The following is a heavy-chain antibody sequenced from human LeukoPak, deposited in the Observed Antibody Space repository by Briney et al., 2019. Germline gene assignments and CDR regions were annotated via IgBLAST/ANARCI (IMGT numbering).Heavy chain of an antibody. D-gene: IGHD6-19*01. V-gene: IGHV3-21*01. J-gene: IGHJ3*02. CDR3: ARDRYSSGWFREACDAFDI. CDR2: ISSSSSYI. Sequence: PGGSLRLSCAASGFTFSSYSMNWVRQAPGKGLEWVSSISSSSSYIYYADSVKGRFTISRDNAKNSLYLQMNSLRAEDTAVYYCARDRYSSGWFREACDAFDIWGQGTMVTVSS. CDR1: GFTFSSYS.